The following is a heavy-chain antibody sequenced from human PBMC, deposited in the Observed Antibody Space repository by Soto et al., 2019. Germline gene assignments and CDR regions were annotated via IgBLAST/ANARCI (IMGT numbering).Heavy chain of an antibody. CDR1: GGSFSGYY. Sequence: QVQLQQWGAGLSKPSETLSLTCAVYGGSFSGYYWSWIRQPPGKGLEWIGEINHSGSTNYNPSLKSRVTISVDTSKNQFSLKLSSVTAADTAVYYCARDHLKDIVATIFGRRARYYYYGMDVWGQGTTVTVSS. CDR2: INHSGST. V-gene: IGHV4-34*01. CDR3: ARDHLKDIVATIFGRRARYYYYGMDV. J-gene: IGHJ6*02. D-gene: IGHD5-12*01.